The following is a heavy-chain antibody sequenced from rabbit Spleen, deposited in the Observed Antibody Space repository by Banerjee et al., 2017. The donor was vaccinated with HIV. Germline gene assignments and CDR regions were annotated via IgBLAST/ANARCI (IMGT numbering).Heavy chain of an antibody. CDR3: ARDTGSSFSSYGMDL. CDR1: GVSFSSSDY. D-gene: IGHD8-1*01. Sequence: QSLEESGGDLVKPGASLTLTCTASGVSFSSSDYMCWVRQAPGKGLEWIACIYAGSSSYTYYATWAKGRFTISKTSSTTVTLQMTSLTVADTATYFCARDTGSSFSSYGMDLWGPGTLVTVS. V-gene: IGHV1S40*01. CDR2: IYAGSSSYT. J-gene: IGHJ6*01.